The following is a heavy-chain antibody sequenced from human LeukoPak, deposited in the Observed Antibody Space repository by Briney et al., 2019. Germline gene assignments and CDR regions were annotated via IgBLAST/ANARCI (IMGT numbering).Heavy chain of an antibody. D-gene: IGHD3-10*01. CDR2: ISGSGGST. J-gene: IGHJ5*02. V-gene: IGHV3-23*01. CDR1: GFTFSSYA. Sequence: PGGSLRLSCVASGFTFSSYAMSWVRQAPGKGLEWVSGISGSGGSTYYADSVKGRFTISRDNSKNTLYLQMNSLRAEDTAVYYCAKDKGWFGELSPWGQGTLVTVSS. CDR3: AKDKGWFGELSP.